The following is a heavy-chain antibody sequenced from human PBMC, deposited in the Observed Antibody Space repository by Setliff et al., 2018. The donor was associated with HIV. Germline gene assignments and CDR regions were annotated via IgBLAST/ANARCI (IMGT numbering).Heavy chain of an antibody. CDR3: ARGRTWESQYYSYYYMDV. Sequence: SETLSLTCSVSGGSISSYYWSWIRQPPGKGLEWIGYISYSGGTKYNPSLKSRLSISVDTSKNQFSLNVTSMTVADTAVYYCARGRTWESQYYSYYYMDVWGKGTTVTVSS. CDR2: ISYSGGT. D-gene: IGHD1-26*01. V-gene: IGHV4-59*12. CDR1: GGSISSYY. J-gene: IGHJ6*03.